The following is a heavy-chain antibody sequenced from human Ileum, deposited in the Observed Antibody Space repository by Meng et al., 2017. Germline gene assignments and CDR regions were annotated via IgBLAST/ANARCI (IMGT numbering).Heavy chain of an antibody. CDR3: ARSQLLPDDAFDL. Sequence: GESLKISCAASGFTFSNFWMHWVRQAPGKGLIWVSRISGDGSSTSYADSVQGRFIISRDNAKNTLYLQINSLRAEDTAVYYCARSQLLPDDAFDLWVQGTMVTVS. CDR2: ISGDGSST. V-gene: IGHV3-74*01. CDR1: GFTFSNFW. J-gene: IGHJ3*01. D-gene: IGHD3-10*01.